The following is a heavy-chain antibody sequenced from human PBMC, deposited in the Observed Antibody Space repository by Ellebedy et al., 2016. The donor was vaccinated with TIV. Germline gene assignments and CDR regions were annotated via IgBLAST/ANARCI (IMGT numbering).Heavy chain of an antibody. CDR2: SNPLFGTA. J-gene: IGHJ4*02. Sequence: ASVKVSCKASGYTFNSYYVYWVRQAPGQGLEWMGISNPLFGTANYAQKFQDRITMTRDTSTRTGYMELSSLRSEDTSVYYCARGGVYYDSDSGNYHDHRALDSWGQGTLVTVSS. D-gene: IGHD3-10*01. CDR3: ARGGVYYDSDSGNYHDHRALDS. V-gene: IGHV1-46*02. CDR1: GYTFNSYY.